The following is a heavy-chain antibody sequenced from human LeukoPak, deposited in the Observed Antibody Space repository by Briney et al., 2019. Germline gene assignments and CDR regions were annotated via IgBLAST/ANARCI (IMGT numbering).Heavy chain of an antibody. CDR2: IYYSGST. J-gene: IGHJ5*02. V-gene: IGHV4-59*01. CDR1: GGSISTYY. Sequence: SETLSLTCTVSGGSISTYYWSWIRQPPGKGLEWIGYIYYSGSTNYNPSLKSRVTISVDTSKNQFSLKLSSVTAADTAVYYCARDGGGYNFYWFDPWGQGTLVTVSS. CDR3: ARDGGGYNFYWFDP. D-gene: IGHD5-24*01.